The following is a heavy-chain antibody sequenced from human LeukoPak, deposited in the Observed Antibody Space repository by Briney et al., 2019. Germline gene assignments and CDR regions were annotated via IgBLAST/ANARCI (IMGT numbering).Heavy chain of an antibody. Sequence: GGSLRLSCAASGFTFSSYAMGWVRQAPGKGLEWVSAIGGSDGRTHYADSVKGRFTISRDNSKNTLYLQMNSLRAEDTAVYYCARDRGYYDSSGYYSYGMDVWGQGTTVTVSS. CDR1: GFTFSSYA. D-gene: IGHD3-22*01. CDR2: IGGSDGRT. CDR3: ARDRGYYDSSGYYSYGMDV. V-gene: IGHV3-23*01. J-gene: IGHJ6*02.